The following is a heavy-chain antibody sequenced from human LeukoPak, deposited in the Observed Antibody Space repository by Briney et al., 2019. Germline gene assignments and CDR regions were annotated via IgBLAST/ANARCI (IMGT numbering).Heavy chain of an antibody. V-gene: IGHV4-59*11. J-gene: IGHJ4*02. CDR1: DDSIRTHY. Sequence: PSETLSLTCTVSDDSIRTHYWSWIRQPPGKGLEWIGYMFYSGRTNYNPSLKSRVTISLDTSKNQFSLKLRSVTAEDTAIYYCARTRDDYNWEPEYWGQGTLVTVSS. CDR2: MFYSGRT. D-gene: IGHD4-4*01. CDR3: ARTRDDYNWEPEY.